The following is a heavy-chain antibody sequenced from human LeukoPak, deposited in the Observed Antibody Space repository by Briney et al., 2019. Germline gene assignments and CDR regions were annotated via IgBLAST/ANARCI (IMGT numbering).Heavy chain of an antibody. CDR1: GGSISSYY. D-gene: IGHD1-26*01. CDR3: ARGSKMLGYNWFDP. Sequence: PSETLSLTCTVSGGSISSYYWSWIRQPPGKGLEWIGYIYYSGSTNYNPSLKGRVTISVDTSKNQFSLKLSSVTAADTAVYYCARGSKMLGYNWFDPWGQGTLVTVSS. CDR2: IYYSGST. V-gene: IGHV4-59*12. J-gene: IGHJ5*02.